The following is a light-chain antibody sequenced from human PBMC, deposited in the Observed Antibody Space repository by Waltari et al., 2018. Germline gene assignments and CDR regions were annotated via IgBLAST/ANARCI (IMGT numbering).Light chain of an antibody. CDR1: SSNIGDTI. Sequence: QSVLTQPPPASGTPGQRVTIPCSRSSSNIGDTIVTWYQQFPGMAPKLLIYRNNQRPSGVPDRFSGSKSGTSASLAISGLQSEDEADYYCATWDDDLRTYVFGTATKVTVL. J-gene: IGLJ1*01. V-gene: IGLV1-44*01. CDR3: ATWDDDLRTYV. CDR2: RNN.